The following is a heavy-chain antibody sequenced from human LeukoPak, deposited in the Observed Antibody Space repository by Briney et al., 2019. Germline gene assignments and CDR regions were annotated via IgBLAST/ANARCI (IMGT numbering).Heavy chain of an antibody. CDR2: ISGSGGDT. CDR1: GFTFSNYA. V-gene: IGHV3-23*01. CDR3: VKDSVVVAGLVNYFDY. D-gene: IGHD6-19*01. J-gene: IGHJ4*02. Sequence: GGSLRLSCAASGFTFSNYAMSWVRQAPGKGLEWVSAISGSGGDTFYTDSVKGRFTISRDNSKNTLYLRMKGLRAEDTAVYYCVKDSVVVAGLVNYFDYWGQGTLVTVSS.